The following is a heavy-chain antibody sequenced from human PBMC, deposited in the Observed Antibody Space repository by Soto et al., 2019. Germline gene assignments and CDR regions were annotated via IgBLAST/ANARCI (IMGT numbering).Heavy chain of an antibody. D-gene: IGHD3-22*01. J-gene: IGHJ4*02. Sequence: QVQLQESGPGLVKPSGTLSLTCAVSGGSISSSNWWSWVRQPPGKGLEWIGEIYHSGSTNYNPSLKRLVTISVDMSKIHFSLKLSSVTAADTAVYYCAIDASDSHYYDSSGYSPNFDYWCQGTLVTVSS. CDR2: IYHSGST. V-gene: IGHV4-4*02. CDR3: AIDASDSHYYDSSGYSPNFDY. CDR1: GGSISSSNW.